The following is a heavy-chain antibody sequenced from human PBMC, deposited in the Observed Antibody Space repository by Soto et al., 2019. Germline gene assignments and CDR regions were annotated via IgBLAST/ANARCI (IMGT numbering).Heavy chain of an antibody. J-gene: IGHJ6*02. CDR2: IWYDGSNK. V-gene: IGHV3-33*01. Sequence: VQLVESGGGLVQPGGSLRLSCAASGFTFSSYGMHWVRQAPGKGLEWVAVIWYDGSNKYYADSVKGRFTISRDNSKNTLCLQMNSLRAEDTAVYYCARGGAVYYYYGMDVWGQGTTVTVSS. CDR1: GFTFSSYG. CDR3: ARGGAVYYYYGMDV.